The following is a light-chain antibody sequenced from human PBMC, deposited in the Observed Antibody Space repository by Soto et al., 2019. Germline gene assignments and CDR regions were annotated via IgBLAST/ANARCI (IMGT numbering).Light chain of an antibody. V-gene: IGKV1-39*01. CDR3: QHGYSTPLT. Sequence: DIQMTQSPSSLSASVGDRVTITCLASQSISYYLNWYQQKPGKAPNLLIYAASTLQSGVPSRFSGSGSGTDFTLTISSLQPEDFATYFCQHGYSTPLTFGGGTKVDIK. J-gene: IGKJ4*01. CDR1: QSISYY. CDR2: AAS.